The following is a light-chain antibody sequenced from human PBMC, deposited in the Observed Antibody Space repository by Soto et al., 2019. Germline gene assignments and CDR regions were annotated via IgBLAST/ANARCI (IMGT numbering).Light chain of an antibody. CDR3: ETWNISIRV. CDR2: LEGSGSH. V-gene: IGLV4-60*03. J-gene: IGLJ3*02. CDR1: SGHNGDI. Sequence: QLVLTQSSSASASLGSSVKLTCTLSSGHNGDIIAWHQQQPGKAPRHLMKLEGSGSHNKGSGVPDRFSGSSSGADRYLTISSAQSEEEADYFRETWNISIRVFGGGTKLTVL.